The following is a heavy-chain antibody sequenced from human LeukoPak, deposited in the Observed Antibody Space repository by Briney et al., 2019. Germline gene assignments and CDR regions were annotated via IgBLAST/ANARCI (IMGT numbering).Heavy chain of an antibody. V-gene: IGHV4-4*07. CDR1: GGSISSYY. D-gene: IGHD6-13*01. CDR2: IYTSGST. Sequence: SETLSLTCTVSGGSISSYYWSWIRQPAGKGLERIGRIYTSGSTNYNPSLKSRVTMSVDTSKNQFSLKLSSVTAADTAVYYCARVSRTPYSSSWSGGAFDIWGQGTMVTVSS. CDR3: ARVSRTPYSSSWSGGAFDI. J-gene: IGHJ3*02.